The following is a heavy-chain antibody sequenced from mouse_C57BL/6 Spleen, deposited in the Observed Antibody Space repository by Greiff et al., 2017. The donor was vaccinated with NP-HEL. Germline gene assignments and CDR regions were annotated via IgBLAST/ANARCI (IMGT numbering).Heavy chain of an antibody. J-gene: IGHJ2*01. D-gene: IGHD1-1*01. CDR2: INPGSGGT. CDR3: ARSSSYLDY. V-gene: IGHV1-54*01. CDR1: GYAFTNYL. Sequence: QVQLKESGAELVRPGTSVKVSCKASGYAFTNYLIEWVKQRPGQGLEWIGVINPGSGGTNYNEKFKGKATLTADKSSSTAYMQLSSLTSEDSAVYFCARSSSYLDYWGQGTTLTVSS.